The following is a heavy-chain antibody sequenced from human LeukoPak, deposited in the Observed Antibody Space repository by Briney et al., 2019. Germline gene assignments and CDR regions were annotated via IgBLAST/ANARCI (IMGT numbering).Heavy chain of an antibody. V-gene: IGHV3-30*02. D-gene: IGHD5-12*01. J-gene: IGHJ5*02. Sequence: GGSLRLSCAASGFTFSSYGMHWVRQAPGKGLEWVAFIRYDGSNKYYADSVKGRFTISRDNSKNALYLQMNSLRAEDTAVYYCAKDLPMSGYDSVRDIYNWFDPWGQGTLVTVSS. CDR3: AKDLPMSGYDSVRDIYNWFDP. CDR2: IRYDGSNK. CDR1: GFTFSSYG.